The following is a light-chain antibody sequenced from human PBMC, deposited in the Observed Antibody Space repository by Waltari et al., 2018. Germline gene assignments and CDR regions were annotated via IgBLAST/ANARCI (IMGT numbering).Light chain of an antibody. CDR3: ALYMGSGIWV. CDR1: SGSLSTTSY. CDR2: NAN. J-gene: IGLJ3*02. V-gene: IGLV8-61*01. Sequence: QTVVTQEPSLSVSPGGTVTLTCALSSGSLSTTSYATWYQQTPGQAPRTLVHNANARSSGVHHRVSGSILGNTAALTITGAQADDESDYYCALYMGSGIWVFGGGTRLTVL.